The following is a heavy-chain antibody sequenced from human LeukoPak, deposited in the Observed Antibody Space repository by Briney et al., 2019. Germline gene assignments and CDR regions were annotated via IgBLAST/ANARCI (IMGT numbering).Heavy chain of an antibody. V-gene: IGHV3-9*03. CDR3: AKDMAYSSSGFDY. CDR2: ISWNSGSI. J-gene: IGHJ4*02. CDR1: GFTFDDYA. D-gene: IGHD6-6*01. Sequence: GRSLRLSCAASGFTFDDYAMHWVRQAPGKGLEWVSGISWNSGSIGYADSVKGRFTISRDNAKNPLYLQMNSLRAEDMALYYCAKDMAYSSSGFDYWGQGTLVTVSS.